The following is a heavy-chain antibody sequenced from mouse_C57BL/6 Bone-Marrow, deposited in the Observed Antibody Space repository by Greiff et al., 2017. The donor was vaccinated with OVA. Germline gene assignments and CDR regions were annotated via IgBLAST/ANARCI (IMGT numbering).Heavy chain of an antibody. D-gene: IGHD1-1*01. J-gene: IGHJ4*01. V-gene: IGHV5-17*01. CDR3: ASTHYYGSSYVPYAMDY. CDR1: GFTFSDYG. CDR2: ISSGSSTI. Sequence: DVQLVESGGGLVKPGGSLKLSCAASGFTFSDYGMHWVRQAPEKGLEWVAYISSGSSTIYYADTVKGRFTISRDNAKNTLFLQMTSLRSEDTAMYYCASTHYYGSSYVPYAMDYWGQGTSVTVSS.